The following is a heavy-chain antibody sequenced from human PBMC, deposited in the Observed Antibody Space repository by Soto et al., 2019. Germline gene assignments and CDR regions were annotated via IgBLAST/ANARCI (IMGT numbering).Heavy chain of an antibody. CDR1: GFTFSSYG. CDR3: ARAPSGSYPEFAY. CDR2: ISYDGSNK. V-gene: IGHV3-30*03. J-gene: IGHJ4*02. D-gene: IGHD1-26*01. Sequence: PGGSLRLSCAASGFTFSSYGMHWVRQAPGKGLEWVAVISYDGSNKYYADSVKGRFTISRDNSKNTLYVQMNSLRPDDTAVYYCARAPSGSYPEFAYWGQGTLVTVSS.